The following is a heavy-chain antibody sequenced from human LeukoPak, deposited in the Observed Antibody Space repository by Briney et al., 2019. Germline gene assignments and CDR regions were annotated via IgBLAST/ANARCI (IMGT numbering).Heavy chain of an antibody. CDR2: IKQDGSVK. J-gene: IGHJ4*02. CDR3: ARNFGSQQFDY. Sequence: GGSLRLSCAASGFTFRTYWMDWVRQAPGKGLEWVANIKQDGSVKNYADSVKGRFTISRDNTKNSLYLEMNSLRGKDTAVYYCARNFGSQQFDYWGQGTLVTVSS. V-gene: IGHV3-7*01. CDR1: GFTFRTYW. D-gene: IGHD1/OR15-1a*01.